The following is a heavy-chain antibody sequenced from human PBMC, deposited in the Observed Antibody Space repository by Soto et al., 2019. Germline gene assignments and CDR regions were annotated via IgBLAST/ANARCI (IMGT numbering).Heavy chain of an antibody. CDR2: IWYDGSNK. J-gene: IGHJ4*02. Sequence: GGSLRLSCAASGFTFSNYGMHWVRQAPGKGLEWVALIWYDGSNKYYGDSVKGRGTISRDNSKNTLYLQMNSLRAEDTAVYYCARGVGYSYGYYDYWGQGTLVTVSS. D-gene: IGHD5-18*01. V-gene: IGHV3-33*01. CDR3: ARGVGYSYGYYDY. CDR1: GFTFSNYG.